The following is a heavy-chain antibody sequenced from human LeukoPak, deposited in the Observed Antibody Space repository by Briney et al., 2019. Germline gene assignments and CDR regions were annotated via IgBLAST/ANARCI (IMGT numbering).Heavy chain of an antibody. Sequence: GRSLRLSCAASGFTFSSYGMHWVRQAPGKGLEWVAVISYDGSNKYYADSVKGRFTISRDNSKNTLYLQMNSLRAEDTAVYYCATLDGKYYDILTGYSDAFDIWGQGTMVTVSS. CDR3: ATLDGKYYDILTGYSDAFDI. J-gene: IGHJ3*02. CDR1: GFTFSSYG. D-gene: IGHD3-9*01. V-gene: IGHV3-30*03. CDR2: ISYDGSNK.